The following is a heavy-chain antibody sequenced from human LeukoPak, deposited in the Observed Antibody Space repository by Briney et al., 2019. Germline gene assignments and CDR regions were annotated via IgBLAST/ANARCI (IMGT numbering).Heavy chain of an antibody. CDR2: IHNDGSGA. D-gene: IGHD3-3*01. V-gene: IGHV3-74*03. Sequence: PGGSLRLSCAASGFPFVRSWMHWVRHTPGKGLVWVSRIHNDGSGATYADSVKGRFTISRDNSKNTLYLQMNSLRAEDTAVYYCARDALRFLEWSYAFDIWGQGTMVTVSS. CDR3: ARDALRFLEWSYAFDI. CDR1: GFPFVRSW. J-gene: IGHJ3*02.